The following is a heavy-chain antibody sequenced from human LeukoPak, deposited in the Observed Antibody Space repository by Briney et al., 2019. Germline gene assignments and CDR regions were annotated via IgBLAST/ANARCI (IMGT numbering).Heavy chain of an antibody. V-gene: IGHV4-34*12. CDR2: VFHSGTT. J-gene: IGHJ4*02. CDR3: ARDGGSCFDY. CDR1: GGSFSDYY. Sequence: PSETLSLTCAVYGGSFSDYYWTWIRQTPGKGLEWIGEVFHSGTTNYNPSLKSRVTISVDKSKNQFSLKLSSVTAADTAVYYCARDGGSCFDYWGQGTLVTVSS. D-gene: IGHD6-13*01.